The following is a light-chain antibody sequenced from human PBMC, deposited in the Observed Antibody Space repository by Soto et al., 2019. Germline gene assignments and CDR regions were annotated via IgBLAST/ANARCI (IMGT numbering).Light chain of an antibody. Sequence: VLTQSSSASASLGSSVKLTCPLSSGHSSYIIAWHQQQPGKAPRYLMKLEGSGSYNKGSGVPDRFSGSSSGADRYLTISNLQSEDEADYYCETWDSNTRVFGGGTKVTVL. CDR3: ETWDSNTRV. V-gene: IGLV4-60*03. J-gene: IGLJ2*01. CDR2: LEGSGSY. CDR1: SGHSSYI.